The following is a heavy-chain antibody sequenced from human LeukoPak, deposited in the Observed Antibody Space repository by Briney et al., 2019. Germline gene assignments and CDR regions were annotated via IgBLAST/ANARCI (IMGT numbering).Heavy chain of an antibody. J-gene: IGHJ4*02. D-gene: IGHD3-22*01. V-gene: IGHV3-7*01. Sequence: GGSLRLSCAASGFTFSSYWMSWVRQAPGKGLEWVANIKQDGSEKYYVDSVKGRFTISRDNAKNSLYLQMNSLRAEDTAVYYCARALGYYDSSGYNIDYWGQGTLVTVSS. CDR2: IKQDGSEK. CDR1: GFTFSSYW. CDR3: ARALGYYDSSGYNIDY.